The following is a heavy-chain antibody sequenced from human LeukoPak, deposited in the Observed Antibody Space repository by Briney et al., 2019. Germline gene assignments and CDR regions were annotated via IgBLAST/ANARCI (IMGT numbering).Heavy chain of an antibody. J-gene: IGHJ6*03. V-gene: IGHV5-51*01. CDR2: IYPGDSDT. CDR3: ARTTARVVVVVGYYYMDV. D-gene: IGHD2-15*01. Sequence: GESLRISCKGSGYSFTSYWIGWVRQMPGKGLEWMGIIYPGDSDTRYSPSFQGQVTISADKSISTAYLQWSSLKASDTGMYYCARTTARVVVVVGYYYMDVWGKGTTVTVSS. CDR1: GYSFTSYW.